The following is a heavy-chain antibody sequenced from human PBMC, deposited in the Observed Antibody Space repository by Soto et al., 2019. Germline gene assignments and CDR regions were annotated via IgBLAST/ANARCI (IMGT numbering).Heavy chain of an antibody. V-gene: IGHV3-33*01. Sequence: QVQLVESGGGVVQPGSSLRLSCAASGFSFSNYDMHWVRQAPGKGLEWVALIWYDGSDKNYVDSVKGRFTISRDNSKSTLYLQMNSLRVEDTAVYYCARRHGYTYDYWGQGTLVTVSS. D-gene: IGHD5-12*01. CDR2: IWYDGSDK. CDR3: ARRHGYTYDY. J-gene: IGHJ4*02. CDR1: GFSFSNYD.